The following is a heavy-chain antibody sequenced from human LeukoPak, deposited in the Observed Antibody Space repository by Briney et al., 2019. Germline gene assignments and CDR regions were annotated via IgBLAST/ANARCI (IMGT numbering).Heavy chain of an antibody. D-gene: IGHD6-13*01. CDR3: AKDLGIAAADLLGHYYGMDV. J-gene: IGHJ6*02. Sequence: GGSLRLSCAASGFTFSSYWMTWDRQAPGKGLEWVANIGEDGSEKYYVDSVKGRFTISRDNAKNSLYLQVNSLRAEDTAVYYCAKDLGIAAADLLGHYYGMDVWGQGTTVTVSS. CDR2: IGEDGSEK. V-gene: IGHV3-7*01. CDR1: GFTFSSYW.